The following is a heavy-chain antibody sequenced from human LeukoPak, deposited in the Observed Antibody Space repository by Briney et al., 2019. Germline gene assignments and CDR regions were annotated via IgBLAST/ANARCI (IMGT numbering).Heavy chain of an antibody. Sequence: ASVKVSCKASGYTVTNYGVSWVRQPRSRKREWMGCIGAYNGNTNYAQKLQGRVTMTTDTSTSTAYMELRSLRSDDTAVYYCARDRRSSSSNSILFDYWGQGTVVTVSS. D-gene: IGHD6-6*01. V-gene: IGHV1-18*01. J-gene: IGHJ4*02. CDR1: GYTVTNYG. CDR3: ARDRRSSSSNSILFDY. CDR2: IGAYNGNT.